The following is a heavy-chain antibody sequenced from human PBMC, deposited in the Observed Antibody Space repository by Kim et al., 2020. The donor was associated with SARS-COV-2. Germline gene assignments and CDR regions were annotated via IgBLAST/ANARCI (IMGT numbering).Heavy chain of an antibody. CDR1: GGSISSYY. Sequence: SETLSLTCTVSGGSISSYYWSWIRQPPGKGLEWIGYIYYSGSTNYNPSLKSRVTISVDTSKNQFSLKLSSVTAADTAVYYCAGQLLWDYYYGMDVWGQGTTVTVSS. D-gene: IGHD2-2*01. CDR2: IYYSGST. CDR3: AGQLLWDYYYGMDV. J-gene: IGHJ6*02. V-gene: IGHV4-59*01.